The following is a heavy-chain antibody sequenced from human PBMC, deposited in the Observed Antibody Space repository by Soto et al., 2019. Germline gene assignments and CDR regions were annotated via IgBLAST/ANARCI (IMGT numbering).Heavy chain of an antibody. D-gene: IGHD3-16*01. J-gene: IGHJ4*02. CDR1: GFNFNRLN. Sequence: SCAASGFNFNRLNMNWVRQAPGTGLEWVSYISGDNTYYADSVKGRFTISRDNSKNTLSLQMNSLRVEDSAVYYCVPRKGDPFTWGPGTLVTVSS. CDR3: VPRKGDPFT. V-gene: IGHV3-21*05. CDR2: ISGDNT.